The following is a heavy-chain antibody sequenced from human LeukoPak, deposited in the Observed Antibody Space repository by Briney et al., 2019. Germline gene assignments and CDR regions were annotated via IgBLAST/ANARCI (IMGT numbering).Heavy chain of an antibody. V-gene: IGHV4-34*01. D-gene: IGHD3-3*01. CDR1: GGSFSGYY. CDR2: INHSGST. J-gene: IGHJ1*01. CDR3: ARSTQSGYGYFQH. Sequence: SETLSLTCAVYGGSFSGYYWSWIRQPPGKGLEWIGEINHSGSTNYNPSLKSRVTISVDTSKNQFSLKLSSVTAADTAVYYCARSTQSGYGYFQHWGRGTLVTVSS.